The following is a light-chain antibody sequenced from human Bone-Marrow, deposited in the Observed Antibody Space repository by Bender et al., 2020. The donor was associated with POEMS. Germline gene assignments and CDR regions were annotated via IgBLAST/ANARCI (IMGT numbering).Light chain of an antibody. V-gene: IGLV2-14*02. CDR3: CSYANSAGSSWL. J-gene: IGLJ3*02. CDR1: SSDIGSYNF. CDR2: EVS. Sequence: QSALTQPASVSGSPGQSITLSCTGISSDIGSYNFVSWYQYHPGKAPKLIIYEVSKRPSEVPDRFSGSKSGNTASLTISGLQAEDEGDYYCCSYANSAGSSWLFGGGTKLTVL.